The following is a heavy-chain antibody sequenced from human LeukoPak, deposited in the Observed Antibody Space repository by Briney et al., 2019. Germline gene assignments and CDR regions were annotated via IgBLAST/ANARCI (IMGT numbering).Heavy chain of an antibody. CDR2: ISYDGSNK. Sequence: PEGSLRLSCAASGFTFSSYAMHWVRQAPGKGLEWVAVISYDGSNKYYADSVKGRFTISRDNSKNTLYLQMNSLRAEDTAVYYCAKDKQQLVAGIGSFFDYWGQGTLVTVSS. CDR1: GFTFSSYA. CDR3: AKDKQQLVAGIGSFFDY. D-gene: IGHD6-13*01. V-gene: IGHV3-30-3*01. J-gene: IGHJ4*02.